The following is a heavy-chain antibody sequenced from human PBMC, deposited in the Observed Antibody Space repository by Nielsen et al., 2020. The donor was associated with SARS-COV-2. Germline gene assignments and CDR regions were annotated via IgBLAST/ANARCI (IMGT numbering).Heavy chain of an antibody. J-gene: IGHJ4*02. CDR1: GGSISSFY. CDR3: ARLRYSYGSPRLDY. CDR2: TYHSGSA. Sequence: SETLSLTCAVSGGSISSFYWSWIRQPPGKGLEWIGFTYHSGSANYNPSLKSRVAISGDTSKNQVSLRLGSVTAADTAVYYCARLRYSYGSPRLDYWGQGTLVTVSS. V-gene: IGHV4-59*08. D-gene: IGHD5-18*01.